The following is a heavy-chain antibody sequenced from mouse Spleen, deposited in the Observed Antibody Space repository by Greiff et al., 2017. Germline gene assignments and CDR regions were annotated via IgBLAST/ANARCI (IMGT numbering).Heavy chain of an antibody. J-gene: IGHJ2*01. CDR2: IYPGSGNT. V-gene: IGHV1-76*01. CDR3: ARSDRNDVRGYCDY. CDR1: GYTFTDYY. D-gene: IGHD2-14*01. Sequence: QVQLQQSGAELVRPGASVKLSCKASGYTFTDYYINWVKQRPGQGLEWIARIYPGSGNTYYNEKFKGKATLTAEKSSSTAYMQLSSLTSEDSAVYFCARSDRNDVRGYCDYWGQGTTLTGSS.